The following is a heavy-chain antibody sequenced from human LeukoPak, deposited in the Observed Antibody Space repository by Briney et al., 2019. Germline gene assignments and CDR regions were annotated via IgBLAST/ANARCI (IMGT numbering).Heavy chain of an antibody. CDR3: ATLHYGMDV. CDR2: SHYSGST. J-gene: IGHJ6*02. CDR1: GGSISSYY. V-gene: IGHV4-59*12. Sequence: SETLSLTCTVSGGSISSYYWSWIRQPPGKGLEWIGYSHYSGSTNYNPSLKSRVTILVDTSKNQFSLKLSSVTAADTAVYYCATLHYGMDVWGQGTTVTVSS.